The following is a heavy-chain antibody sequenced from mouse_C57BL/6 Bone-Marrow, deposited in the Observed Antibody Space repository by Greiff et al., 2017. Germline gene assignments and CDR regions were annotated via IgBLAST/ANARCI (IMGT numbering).Heavy chain of an antibody. D-gene: IGHD1-1*01. V-gene: IGHV8-8*01. J-gene: IGHJ2*01. CDR2: IWWDDDK. CDR3: ARMGVRYYFDY. Sequence: QVTLKVSGPGILQPSQTLSLTCSFSGFSLSTFGMGVGWIRQPSGQGLEWLAHIWWDDDKYYNPALKSRLTISKDTSTNQVFLKSAKVDTADTATYSCARMGVRYYFDYWGQGTTLTVSS. CDR1: GFSLSTFGMG.